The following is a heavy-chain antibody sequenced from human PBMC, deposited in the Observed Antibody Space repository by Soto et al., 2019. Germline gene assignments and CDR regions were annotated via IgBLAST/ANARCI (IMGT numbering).Heavy chain of an antibody. CDR3: AMQQNDLWTDSPDFDY. V-gene: IGHV1-18*04. CDR2: ISAFNHKA. D-gene: IGHD3-9*01. J-gene: IGHJ4*02. Sequence: QVQLVQSGGEVKKPGASVKVSCKASGYNYNNYGVTWVRQAPGQGLEWMGWISAFNHKANYAPNIQDRVTMTIDTYTNTAHMDMRSLTPDHTAVYYWAMQQNDLWTDSPDFDYWCQGTLGTVST. CDR1: GYNYNNYG.